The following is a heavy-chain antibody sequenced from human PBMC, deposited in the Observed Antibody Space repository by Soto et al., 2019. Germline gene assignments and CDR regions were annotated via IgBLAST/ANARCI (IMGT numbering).Heavy chain of an antibody. V-gene: IGHV4-59*13. D-gene: IGHD3-22*01. CDR1: GRSISTYY. J-gene: IGHJ4*02. CDR2: IYYSGNT. CDR3: AGDPPNYYDTAPHFVY. Sequence: SETLSLTCTVSGRSISTYYWSWIRQPPGKGLEWIGCIYYSGNTNYNPSLESRVTISVDTSKNQFSLKLRSVTAADTAVYYCAGDPPNYYDTAPHFVYWGQGALVTVSS.